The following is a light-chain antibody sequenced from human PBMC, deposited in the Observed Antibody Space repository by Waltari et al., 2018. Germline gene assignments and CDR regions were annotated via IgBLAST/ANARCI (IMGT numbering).Light chain of an antibody. V-gene: IGLV2-23*02. CDR3: CSYAGGGTPRLL. Sequence: QSALTQPASVSGSPGQSITISCAGTSSDVGNYNVVSWYQQHPGKVPKLIIYEVTQRPSGVSVPFSSSKSGNTASLTISGLQPEDESNYYCCSYAGGGTPRLLFGGGTEVTVL. J-gene: IGLJ2*01. CDR2: EVT. CDR1: SSDVGNYNV.